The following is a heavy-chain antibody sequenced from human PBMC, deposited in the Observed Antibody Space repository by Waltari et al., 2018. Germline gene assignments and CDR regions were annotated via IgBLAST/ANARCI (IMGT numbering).Heavy chain of an antibody. J-gene: IGHJ4*02. V-gene: IGHV4-39*01. Sequence: QLQLQESGPGLVKPSETLSLTCTVSRGSISSSNYYWGWIRQPPGKGLEWIGSIYYGGNTYYNPPLKSRVTISVDTSKNQFSLKLSSVTAADTAVYYCARTLRITIFGVVIPHFDYWGQGTLVTVSS. D-gene: IGHD3-3*01. CDR1: RGSISSSNYY. CDR2: IYYGGNT. CDR3: ARTLRITIFGVVIPHFDY.